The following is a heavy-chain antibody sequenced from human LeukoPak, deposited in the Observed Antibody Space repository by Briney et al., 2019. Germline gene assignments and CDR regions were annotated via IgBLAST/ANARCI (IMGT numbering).Heavy chain of an antibody. Sequence: ASVKVSCKASGFSFTTYYMHWVRQAPGQGLEWMGLINPSGGSTSYAQKFQGRVTMTRDTSTSTVYMELSSLRSEDTAVYYCARANPDYYGSGSYYTPPDYWGQGTLVTVSS. V-gene: IGHV1-46*01. J-gene: IGHJ4*02. CDR1: GFSFTTYY. CDR3: ARANPDYYGSGSYYTPPDY. D-gene: IGHD3-10*01. CDR2: INPSGGST.